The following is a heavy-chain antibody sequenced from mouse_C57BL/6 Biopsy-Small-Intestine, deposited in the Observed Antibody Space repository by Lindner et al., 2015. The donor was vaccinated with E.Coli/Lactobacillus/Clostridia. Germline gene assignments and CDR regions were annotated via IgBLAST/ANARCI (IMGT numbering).Heavy chain of an antibody. CDR1: GYAFSSSW. J-gene: IGHJ1*03. CDR2: IYPGDGDT. D-gene: IGHD1-1*01. CDR3: ARQDYGSSHWYFDF. Sequence: VQLQESGPELVKPGASVKISCKASGYAFSSSWMNWVKQRPGKGLEWIGRIYPGDGDTNCNGKFKSKTTLTADKSSSTAYMQLSSLTSEDSAVYFCARQDYGSSHWYFDFWCTGTTVTVSS. V-gene: IGHV1-82*01.